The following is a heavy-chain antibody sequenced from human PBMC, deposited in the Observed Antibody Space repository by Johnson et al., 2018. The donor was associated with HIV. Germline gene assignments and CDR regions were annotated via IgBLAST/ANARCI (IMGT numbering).Heavy chain of an antibody. CDR2: ISSNGGST. J-gene: IGHJ3*02. D-gene: IGHD3-9*01. CDR1: GFTFDDYD. Sequence: VQLVESGGGVVRPGGSLRLSCAASGFTFDDYDMSWVRQAPGKGLEYVSAISSNGGSTYYATSVKGRFTISRDNAKNSLYLQMNSLRAEDTALYYCASVYYDILTGYYYDAFDIW. V-gene: IGHV3-20*04. CDR3: ASVYYDILTGYYYDAFDI.